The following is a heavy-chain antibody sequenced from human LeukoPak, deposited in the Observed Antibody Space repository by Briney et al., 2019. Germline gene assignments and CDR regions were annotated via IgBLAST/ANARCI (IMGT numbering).Heavy chain of an antibody. CDR1: GYTFTSYG. V-gene: IGHV1-18*01. CDR2: ISAYNGNT. D-gene: IGHD3-22*01. J-gene: IGHJ4*02. Sequence: ASVKVSCKASGYTFTSYGISWVRQAPGQGLEWMGWISAYNGNTSYAQKFQGRVTMTRDTSTSTVYMELSSLRSEDTAVYYCARAPSGYYYVYWGQGTLVTVSS. CDR3: ARAPSGYYYVY.